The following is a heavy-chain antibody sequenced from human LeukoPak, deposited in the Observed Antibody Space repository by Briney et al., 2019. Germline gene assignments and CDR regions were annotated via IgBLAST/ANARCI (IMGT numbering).Heavy chain of an antibody. CDR2: ITSGGSTI. D-gene: IGHD1-26*01. CDR1: GFTFSSYE. CDR3: ARSSYFDY. V-gene: IGHV3-48*03. J-gene: IGHJ4*02. Sequence: GGSLRLSCLASGFTFSSYEMNWVRQAPGKGLEWLSYITSGGSTIYYADSVKGRFTISRDNAKNSLYLQMNSLRAGDTAVYYCARSSYFDYWGRGTLVAVSS.